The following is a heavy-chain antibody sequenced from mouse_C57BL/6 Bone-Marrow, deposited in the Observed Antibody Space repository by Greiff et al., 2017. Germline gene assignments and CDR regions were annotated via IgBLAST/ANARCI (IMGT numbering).Heavy chain of an antibody. V-gene: IGHV2-9-1*01. J-gene: IGHJ1*03. CDR2: IWTGGGT. D-gene: IGHD1-1*01. Sequence: QVQLQQSGPGLVAPSQSLSITCTVSGFSLTSYAISWVRQPPGKGLEWLGVIWTGGGTNYNSALNSRLSISKDHSKSQVFLKMNSLQTDGTATYYCTRVTTVVVHWYFDGWGTGTTVTVSS. CDR1: GFSLTSYA. CDR3: TRVTTVVVHWYFDG.